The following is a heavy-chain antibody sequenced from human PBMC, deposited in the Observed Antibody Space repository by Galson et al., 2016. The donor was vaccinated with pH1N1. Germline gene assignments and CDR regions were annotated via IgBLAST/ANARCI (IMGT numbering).Heavy chain of an antibody. CDR3: ATGPSPDY. CDR2: INPRDSYT. J-gene: IGHJ4*02. V-gene: IGHV5-10-1*01. CDR1: ASSFTSYW. Sequence: SGAEVKEPGESLTISCKGSASSFTSYWISWVRQMPGKGLEWMGRINPRDSYTDYSPSFQGHVTISTDESNSTAYLKWSTLKASDTAIYYCATGPSPDYWGQGTLVIVSS.